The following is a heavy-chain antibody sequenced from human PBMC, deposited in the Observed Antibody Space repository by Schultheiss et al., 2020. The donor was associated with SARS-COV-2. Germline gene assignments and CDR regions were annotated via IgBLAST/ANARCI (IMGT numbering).Heavy chain of an antibody. J-gene: IGHJ4*02. CDR3: ARSPDISGGEFGY. D-gene: IGHD2-15*01. CDR1: GESFNGFS. Sequence: SETLSLTCAVYGESFNGFSWTWIRQSPGKGLEWIGQVSHSGGTHFNPSLKSRVTISVDTSKNQFSLRLTSVTAADTAVYYCARSPDISGGEFGYWGQGTLVTVSS. V-gene: IGHV4-34*01. CDR2: VSHSGGT.